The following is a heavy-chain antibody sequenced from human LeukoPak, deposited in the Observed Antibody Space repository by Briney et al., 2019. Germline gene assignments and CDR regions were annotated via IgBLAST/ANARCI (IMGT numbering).Heavy chain of an antibody. Sequence: SVKVSCKASGGTFSSYAISWVRQAPGQGLEWRGRIIPIFGIANYAQKFQGRVTITADKSTSTAYMELSSLRSEDTAVYYCASGYCSGGSCYFLYWGQGTLVTVSS. D-gene: IGHD2-15*01. CDR1: GGTFSSYA. CDR2: IIPIFGIA. CDR3: ASGYCSGGSCYFLY. V-gene: IGHV1-69*04. J-gene: IGHJ4*02.